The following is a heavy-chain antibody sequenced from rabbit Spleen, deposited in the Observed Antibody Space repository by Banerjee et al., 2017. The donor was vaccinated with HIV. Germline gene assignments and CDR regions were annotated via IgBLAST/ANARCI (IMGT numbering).Heavy chain of an antibody. Sequence: QEQLEESGGDLVKPEGSLTLTCKASGFSFNSGYDMCWVRQAPGKGLERIACIYAGSSGSTYSATWAKGRFTISKTSSTTVTLQMTSLTAADTATYFCARDAGTSFSTYGMDLWGPGTLVTVS. J-gene: IGHJ6*01. D-gene: IGHD8-1*01. CDR3: ARDAGTSFSTYGMDL. CDR1: GFSFNSGYD. V-gene: IGHV1S45*01. CDR2: IYAGSSGST.